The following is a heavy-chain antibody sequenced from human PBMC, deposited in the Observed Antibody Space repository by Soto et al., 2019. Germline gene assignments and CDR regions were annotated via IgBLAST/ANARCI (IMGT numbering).Heavy chain of an antibody. Sequence: EVELVESGGGLVQPGGSLRLSCAASGFTFSNYWMHWVRQAPGKGLLWVARITGDGNTVSYADSVRGRFAISRDNAQDPMYLQMNSLGAEDTAVYYCVTFLHYSYAFDIWGQGAMVAVSP. J-gene: IGHJ3*02. CDR2: ITGDGNTV. CDR3: VTFLHYSYAFDI. V-gene: IGHV3-74*01. CDR1: GFTFSNYW. D-gene: IGHD2-21*01.